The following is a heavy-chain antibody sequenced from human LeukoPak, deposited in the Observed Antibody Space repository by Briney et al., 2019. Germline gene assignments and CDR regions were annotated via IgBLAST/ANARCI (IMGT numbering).Heavy chain of an antibody. Sequence: GASVKVSCKASDYTFTSYGISWVRQAPGQGLEWMGWISAYNGNTNYAQKLQGRVTMTTDTSTSTAYMELRSLRSDDTAVYYCARLDYTATYYYYMDVWGKGTTVTISS. CDR2: ISAYNGNT. J-gene: IGHJ6*03. CDR1: DYTFTSYG. CDR3: ARLDYTATYYYYMDV. D-gene: IGHD4-11*01. V-gene: IGHV1-18*01.